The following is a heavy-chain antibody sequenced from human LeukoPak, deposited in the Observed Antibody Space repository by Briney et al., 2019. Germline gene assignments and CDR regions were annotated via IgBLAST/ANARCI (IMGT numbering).Heavy chain of an antibody. V-gene: IGHV1-2*02. CDR3: ASLKNYYDSSGYLVTDAFDI. D-gene: IGHD3-22*01. J-gene: IGHJ3*02. CDR2: INPHSGGT. CDR1: GYTFTGYY. Sequence: ASVKVSCKASGYTFTGYYIQWVRQAPGQGLEWMGWINPHSGGTSYAQKLQGRVTMTTDTSTSTAYMELRSLKSDDTAVYYCASLKNYYDSSGYLVTDAFDIWGQGTMVTVSS.